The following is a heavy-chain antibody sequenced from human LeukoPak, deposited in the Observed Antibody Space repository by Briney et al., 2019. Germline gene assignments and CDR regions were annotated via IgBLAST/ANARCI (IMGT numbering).Heavy chain of an antibody. Sequence: ASVKVSCKASGYTFTSYDINWVRQATGQGLEWMGWISTYNGNTNYAQKLQGRVTTTTDTSTSTAYMEVRSLRSDDTAVYYCARGRRYGGYIAYWGQGTLVTVSS. CDR3: ARGRRYGGYIAY. J-gene: IGHJ4*02. CDR2: ISTYNGNT. D-gene: IGHD5-12*01. V-gene: IGHV1-18*01. CDR1: GYTFTSYD.